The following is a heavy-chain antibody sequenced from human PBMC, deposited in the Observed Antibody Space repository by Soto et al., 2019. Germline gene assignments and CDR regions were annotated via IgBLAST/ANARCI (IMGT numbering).Heavy chain of an antibody. Sequence: QVQLQESGPGLVKPSQTLSLTCTVSGGSISSGYYYCTWIRQHPGKVLEWIGYISYSGNTYYNPYLKRRVTISVDTSKNQFSLKLSSVTAADTAVYYCARESDWPRGYFDSWGQGTLVTVSS. V-gene: IGHV4-31*03. J-gene: IGHJ4*02. CDR2: ISYSGNT. D-gene: IGHD2-21*01. CDR3: ARESDWPRGYFDS. CDR1: GGSISSGYYY.